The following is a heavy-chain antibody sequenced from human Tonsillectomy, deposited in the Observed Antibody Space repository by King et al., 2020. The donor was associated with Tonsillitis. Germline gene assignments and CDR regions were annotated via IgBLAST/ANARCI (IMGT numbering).Heavy chain of an antibody. V-gene: IGHV4-34*01. CDR2: INHSGST. Sequence: VQLQQWGAGLLKPSETLSLTCAVYGGSFSGYYWNWIRQPPGKGLEWCVEINHSGSTNYNPSLKSRVTISVDTSKNQFSLRLSSVTAADTAVYYCSRGASDFYYYYMDVWGEGTTVTVSS. CDR3: SRGASDFYYYYMDV. CDR1: GGSFSGYY. D-gene: IGHD3-3*01. J-gene: IGHJ6*03.